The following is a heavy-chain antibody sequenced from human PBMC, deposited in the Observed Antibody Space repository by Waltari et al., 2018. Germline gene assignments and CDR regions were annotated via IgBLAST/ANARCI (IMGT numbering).Heavy chain of an antibody. CDR3: AKEGSGSYYYYGMDV. CDR2: IRYDGSNK. D-gene: IGHD5-12*01. V-gene: IGHV3-30*02. CDR1: GFTLSSYG. J-gene: IGHJ6*02. Sequence: QVQLVESGGGVVQPGGSLRLSCAAPGFTLSSYGMHWVRRGPGKGLEWVAFIRYDGSNKYYADSVKGRFTISRDNSKNTLYLQMNSLRAEDTAVYYCAKEGSGSYYYYGMDVWGQGTTVTVSS.